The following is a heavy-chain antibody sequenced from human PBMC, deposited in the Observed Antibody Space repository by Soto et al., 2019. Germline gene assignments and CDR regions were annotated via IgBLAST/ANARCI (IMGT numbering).Heavy chain of an antibody. Sequence: SETLSLTCNVSGGSISKFYWAWIRKTAGNGLEWMGRVYATGTTDYNPSLRSRVAMSVDISKKTFSLRLRSVTGADSGVYYCVRDGSKSLRDWFDPWGQGILVTVSS. V-gene: IGHV4-4*07. CDR2: VYATGTT. CDR1: GGSISKFY. J-gene: IGHJ5*02. CDR3: VRDGSKSLRDWFDP.